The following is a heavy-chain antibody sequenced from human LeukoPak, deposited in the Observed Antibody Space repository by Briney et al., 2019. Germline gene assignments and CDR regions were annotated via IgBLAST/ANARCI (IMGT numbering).Heavy chain of an antibody. J-gene: IGHJ4*02. Sequence: PGGSLRLSCAASGFTFSSYGMHWVRQAPGKGLEWVSYISSSSSTIYYADSVKGRFTISRDNAKNSLYLQMNSLRAEDTAVYYCARGGRYCSSTSCYNLGYSGYGDYWGQGTLVTVSS. CDR3: ARGGRYCSSTSCYNLGYSGYGDY. CDR2: ISSSSSTI. CDR1: GFTFSSYG. D-gene: IGHD2-2*02. V-gene: IGHV3-48*01.